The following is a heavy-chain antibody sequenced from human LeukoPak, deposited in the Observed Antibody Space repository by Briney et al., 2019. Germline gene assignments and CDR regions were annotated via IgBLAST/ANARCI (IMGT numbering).Heavy chain of an antibody. D-gene: IGHD6-19*01. J-gene: IGHJ3*02. V-gene: IGHV4-31*03. CDR3: ARVPVAYSSGWHKPAVAFGI. CDR1: GGSISSCGYY. Sequence: SQTLSLTCTVSGGSISSCGYYWSWIRQHPGKGLEWIGYIYYSGSTYYNPSLKSRVTISVDTSKNQFSLKLSSVTAADTAVYYCARVPVAYSSGWHKPAVAFGIWGQGTMVTVSS. CDR2: IYYSGST.